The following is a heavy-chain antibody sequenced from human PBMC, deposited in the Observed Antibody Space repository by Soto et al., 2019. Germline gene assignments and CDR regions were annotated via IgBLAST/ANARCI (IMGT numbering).Heavy chain of an antibody. V-gene: IGHV4-4*02. CDR3: ARSTGLYDFWSDPIYYYYMDV. CDR2: IYHSGST. J-gene: IGHJ6*03. Sequence: PSETLSLTCAVSSGSISSSNWWSWVRQPPGKGLEWIGEIYHSGSTNYNPSLKSRVTISVDKSKNQFSLNLSSVTAADTAVYYCARSTGLYDFWSDPIYYYYMDVWGKGTTVTVSS. D-gene: IGHD3-3*01. CDR1: SGSISSSNW.